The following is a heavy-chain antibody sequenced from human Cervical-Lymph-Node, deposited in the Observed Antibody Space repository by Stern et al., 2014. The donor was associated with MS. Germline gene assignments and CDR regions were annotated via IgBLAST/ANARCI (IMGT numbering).Heavy chain of an antibody. Sequence: QLVQSGSELKKPGASVKVSCKASGYTFTRNAMNWVRQAPGQRLEWMGWINTNTGNTTYARAFTGRFVFSLAPSVSTAYLHISSLKAEDTAIYYCARVKPAAILDYWGQGTLVTVSS. CDR2: INTNTGNT. D-gene: IGHD2-2*01. V-gene: IGHV7-4-1*02. CDR1: GYTFTRNA. CDR3: ARVKPAAILDY. J-gene: IGHJ4*02.